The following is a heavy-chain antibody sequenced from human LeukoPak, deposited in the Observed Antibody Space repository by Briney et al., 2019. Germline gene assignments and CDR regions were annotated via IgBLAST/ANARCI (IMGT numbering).Heavy chain of an antibody. CDR2: IYYSGST. V-gene: IGHV4-31*03. CDR1: GGSISSGGYY. Sequence: PSQTLSHTCTVSGGSISSGGYYWSWIRQHPGKGLEWIGYIYYSGSTYYNPSLKSRVTISVDTSKNQFSLKLSSVTAADTAVYYCARVSSGYYPSINWFDPWGQGTLVTVSS. CDR3: ARVSSGYYPSINWFDP. J-gene: IGHJ5*02. D-gene: IGHD3-22*01.